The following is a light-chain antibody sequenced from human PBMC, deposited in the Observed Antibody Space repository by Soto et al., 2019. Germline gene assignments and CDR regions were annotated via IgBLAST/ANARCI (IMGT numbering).Light chain of an antibody. Sequence: DIVMTQSPLSLPVTPGEPASISCRSSRNLMHSNGYNYLDWYLQKPGQSPQLLIYLGSNRASGVPDRFSGSVSGTDFILRISRVEAEDVGVYYCMQTLQTPTFGQGTKVYIK. V-gene: IGKV2-28*01. J-gene: IGKJ1*01. CDR3: MQTLQTPT. CDR1: RNLMHSNGYNY. CDR2: LGS.